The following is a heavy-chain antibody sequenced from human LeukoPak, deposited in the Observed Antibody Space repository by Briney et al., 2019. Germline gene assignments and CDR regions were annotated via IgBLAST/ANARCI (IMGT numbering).Heavy chain of an antibody. CDR2: IYYSGST. Sequence: PSETLSLTCTVSGGSISSYYWSWIRQPPGKGLEWIGYIYYSGSTNYNPSLKSRVTISVDTSKNQFSLKLSSVTAADTAVYYCARGQNGYYYDSSGYYYFLDYWGQGTLVTVSS. CDR3: ARGQNGYYYDSSGYYYFLDY. J-gene: IGHJ4*02. V-gene: IGHV4-59*12. D-gene: IGHD3-22*01. CDR1: GGSISSYY.